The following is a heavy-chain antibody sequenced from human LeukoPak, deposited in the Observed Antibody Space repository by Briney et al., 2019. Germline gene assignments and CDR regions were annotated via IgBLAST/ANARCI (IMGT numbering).Heavy chain of an antibody. J-gene: IGHJ4*02. D-gene: IGHD6-6*01. V-gene: IGHV1-24*01. CDR1: GYTLTELS. CDR3: VRTAARRFDY. CDR2: FDPEDGET. Sequence: ALVKVSCKVSGYTLTELSMHWVRQAPGKGLEWMGGFDPEDGETIYAQKFQGRVTMTRDTSTSTVYMELSSLRSDDTAVYYCVRTAARRFDYWGQGTLVTVSS.